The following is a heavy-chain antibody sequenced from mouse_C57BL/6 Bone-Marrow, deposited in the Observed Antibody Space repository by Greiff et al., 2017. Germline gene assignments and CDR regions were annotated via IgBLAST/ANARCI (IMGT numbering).Heavy chain of an antibody. CDR2: ISNGGGST. CDR1: GFTFSDYY. J-gene: IGHJ3*01. D-gene: IGHD2-3*01. Sequence: DVMLVESGGGLVQPGGSLKLSCAASGFTFSDYYMYWVRQTPEKRLEWVAYISNGGGSTYYPDTVKGRFTISRDNAKNTLYLQMSRLKSEDTAMYYCARPDDGYRPFAYWGQGTLVTVSA. V-gene: IGHV5-12*01. CDR3: ARPDDGYRPFAY.